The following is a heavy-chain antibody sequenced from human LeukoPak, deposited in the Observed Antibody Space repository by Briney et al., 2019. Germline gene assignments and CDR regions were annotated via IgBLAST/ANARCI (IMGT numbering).Heavy chain of an antibody. CDR2: IYYSGST. CDR1: GGSISSSSYY. D-gene: IGHD3-10*01. CDR3: ARVIDYYGSGSYSSTTYYFDY. V-gene: IGHV4-39*07. Sequence: SETLSLTCTVSGGSISSSSYYWGWIRQPPGKGLEWIGSIYYSGSTYYNPSLKSRVTISVDTSKNQFSLKLSSVTAADTAVYYCARVIDYYGSGSYSSTTYYFDYWGQGTLVTVSS. J-gene: IGHJ4*02.